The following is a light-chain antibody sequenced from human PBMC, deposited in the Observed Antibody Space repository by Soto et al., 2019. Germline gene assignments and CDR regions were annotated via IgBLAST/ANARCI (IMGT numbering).Light chain of an antibody. J-gene: IGKJ1*01. CDR2: GAF. CDR3: QQYNNFWT. Sequence: EVIMTQSPATLSVSPGERATLSCRASQTLNTNLAWYQQKPGQAPRLLIYGAFTRATGIPARFSGSGSGTEFTLTITSLQSEDSAVSYCQQYNNFWTFGPGTKVEIK. V-gene: IGKV3-15*01. CDR1: QTLNTN.